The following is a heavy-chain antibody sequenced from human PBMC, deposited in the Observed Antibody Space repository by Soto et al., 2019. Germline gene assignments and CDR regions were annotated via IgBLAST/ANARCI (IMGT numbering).Heavy chain of an antibody. J-gene: IGHJ3*02. D-gene: IGHD3-16*01. CDR3: ARGGDYVFFAFAI. V-gene: IGHV3-7*01. CDR1: GFTFSSYW. Sequence: GGSLRLSCAASGFTFSSYWMSWVRQAPGKGLEWVANIKQDGSEKYYVDSVKGRFTISRDNAKNSLYLQMNSLRAEDTAVYYCARGGDYVFFAFAIWGQGTMVTVSS. CDR2: IKQDGSEK.